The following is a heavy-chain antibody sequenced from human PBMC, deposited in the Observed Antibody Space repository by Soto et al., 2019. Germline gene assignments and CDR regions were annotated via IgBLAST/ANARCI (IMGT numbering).Heavy chain of an antibody. J-gene: IGHJ4*02. CDR1: GGTFSSYA. CDR2: IIPIFGTA. CDR3: ARAQGYCSGGSCYSEPQFDY. V-gene: IGHV1-69*13. Sequence: GASVKVSCKASGGTFSSYAISWVRQAPGQGLERKGGIIPIFGTANYAQKFQGRVTITADESTSTAYMELSSLRSEDTAVYYCARAQGYCSGGSCYSEPQFDYWGQGTLVTVSS. D-gene: IGHD2-15*01.